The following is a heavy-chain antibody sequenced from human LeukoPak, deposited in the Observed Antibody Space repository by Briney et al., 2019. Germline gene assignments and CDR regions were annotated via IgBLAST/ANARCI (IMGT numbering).Heavy chain of an antibody. J-gene: IGHJ4*02. CDR1: GFTFSSYS. CDR2: ISSSSSTI. V-gene: IGHV3-48*04. D-gene: IGHD3-9*01. CDR3: ARGTYDILTGFDY. Sequence: GGSLRLSCAASGFTFSSYSMNWVRQAPGKGLEWVSYISSSSSTIYYADSEKGRFTISRDNAKNSLYLQMNSLRAEDTAVYYCARGTYDILTGFDYWGQGTLVTVSS.